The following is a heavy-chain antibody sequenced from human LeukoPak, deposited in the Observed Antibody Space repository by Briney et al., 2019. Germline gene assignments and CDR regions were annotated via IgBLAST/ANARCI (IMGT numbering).Heavy chain of an antibody. D-gene: IGHD4-17*01. CDR1: GGSFSGYY. Sequence: SETLPLTCAVYGGSFSGYYWSWIRQPPGKGLEWIGEINHSGSTNYNPSLKSRVTMSVDQPKKQFSLKLSSVTAADTAVYYCARSYGDYVWFSAFDIWGQATMVTVSS. CDR2: INHSGST. CDR3: ARSYGDYVWFSAFDI. V-gene: IGHV4-34*01. J-gene: IGHJ3*02.